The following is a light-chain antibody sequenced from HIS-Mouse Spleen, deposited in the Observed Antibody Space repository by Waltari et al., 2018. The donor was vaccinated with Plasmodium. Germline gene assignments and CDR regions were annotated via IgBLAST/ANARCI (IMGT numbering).Light chain of an antibody. J-gene: IGKJ3*01. CDR3: QQYNNWSFT. CDR1: QSVSSN. V-gene: IGKV3-15*01. Sequence: IVMTQSPPTLSVSPGERATLSCRASQSVSSNLAWDQQKPGQAPRLLIYGASTRATGIPARFSGSGSGTEFTLTISSLQSEDFAVYYCQQYNNWSFTFGPGTKVDIK. CDR2: GAS.